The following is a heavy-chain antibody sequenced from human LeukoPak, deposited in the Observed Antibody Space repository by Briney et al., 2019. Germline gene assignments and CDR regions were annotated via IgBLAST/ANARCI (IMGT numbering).Heavy chain of an antibody. CDR1: GFTFSSYA. CDR2: ISGSGGST. CDR3: AKDPSNWGSYYLDY. J-gene: IGHJ4*02. Sequence: GGSLRLSCAASGFTFSSYAMSWVRQAPGKGLEWVSAISGSGGSTYYADSVKGRFTISRDNSKNTLYLQMNSLRAEDTAVYYCAKDPSNWGSYYLDYWGQGTLVTVSS. V-gene: IGHV3-23*01. D-gene: IGHD7-27*01.